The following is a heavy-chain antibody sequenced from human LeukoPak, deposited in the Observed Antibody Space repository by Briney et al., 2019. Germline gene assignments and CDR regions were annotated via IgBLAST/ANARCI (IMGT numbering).Heavy chain of an antibody. CDR1: GGSISSGSYY. CDR2: IYTSGST. J-gene: IGHJ6*03. Sequence: PSETLSLTCTVSGGSISSGSYYWSWIRQPAGKGLEWIGRIYTSGSTNYNPSLKSRVTISVDTSKNQFSLKLSSVTAADTAVYYCARDHSSGPPPSYYYYYYMDVWGKGTTVTVSS. D-gene: IGHD6-19*01. V-gene: IGHV4-61*02. CDR3: ARDHSSGPPPSYYYYYYMDV.